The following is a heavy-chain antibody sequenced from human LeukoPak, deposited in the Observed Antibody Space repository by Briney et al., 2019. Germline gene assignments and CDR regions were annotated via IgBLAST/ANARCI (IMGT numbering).Heavy chain of an antibody. Sequence: ASVKVTCEASGYTFTGYYMHWVRQAPGQGLEWMGWINPKSGGTNYAQNLQGRVTMTSDTSISTAYMELSGLRFDDRAVYYCVRDMIAAAGTGAWGQGTLVTVSS. D-gene: IGHD6-13*01. CDR2: INPKSGGT. V-gene: IGHV1-2*02. CDR3: VRDMIAAAGTGA. CDR1: GYTFTGYY. J-gene: IGHJ5*02.